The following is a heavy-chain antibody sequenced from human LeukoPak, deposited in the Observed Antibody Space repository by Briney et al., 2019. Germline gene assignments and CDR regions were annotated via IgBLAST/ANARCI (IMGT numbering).Heavy chain of an antibody. J-gene: IGHJ4*02. CDR2: INHRGST. Sequence: SETLSLTCTVSGYSISSGYYWGWIRQPPGKGLEWIGEINHRGSTNYNPSLKSRVTVSLDTSKNQFSLKLSSVTAADTAVYYCARAPGAALDWGQGTLVTVSS. D-gene: IGHD2-15*01. V-gene: IGHV4-38-2*02. CDR1: GYSISSGYY. CDR3: ARAPGAALD.